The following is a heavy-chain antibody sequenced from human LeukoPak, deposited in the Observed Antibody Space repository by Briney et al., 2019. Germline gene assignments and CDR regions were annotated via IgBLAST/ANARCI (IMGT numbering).Heavy chain of an antibody. J-gene: IGHJ4*02. CDR3: AKFHSGSYPWGSSYFDY. D-gene: IGHD1-26*01. CDR2: ISYDGSNK. CDR1: GFTFSSYG. Sequence: GGSLRLSCAASGFTFSSYGMHWVRQAPGKGLEWVAVISYDGSNKYYADSVKGRFTISRDNSKNTRYLQMNSLRAEDTAVYYCAKFHSGSYPWGSSYFDYWGQGTLVTVSS. V-gene: IGHV3-30*18.